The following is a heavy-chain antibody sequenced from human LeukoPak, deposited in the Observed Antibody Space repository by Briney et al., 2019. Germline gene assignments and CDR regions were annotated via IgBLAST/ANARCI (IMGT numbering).Heavy chain of an antibody. Sequence: GGSLRLSCAASGFTFDDYAMHWVRQAPGKGLEWVSSISSSSSYIYYADSVKGRFTISRDNAKNSLYLQMNSLRAEDTAVYYCARDLVWEMATIRGSIDYWGQGTLVTVSS. V-gene: IGHV3-21*01. J-gene: IGHJ4*02. D-gene: IGHD5-24*01. CDR1: GFTFDDYA. CDR2: ISSSSSYI. CDR3: ARDLVWEMATIRGSIDY.